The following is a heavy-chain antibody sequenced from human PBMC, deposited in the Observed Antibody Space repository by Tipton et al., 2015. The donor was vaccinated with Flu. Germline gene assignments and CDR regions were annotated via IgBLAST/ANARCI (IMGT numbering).Heavy chain of an antibody. CDR1: GDSIGSNYY. Sequence: LRLSCSLSGDSIGSNYYWGWIRQAPGKGLEWIGNIYHRGNTYHNPSLKSRVTISVDTSKNQFSLKLSSVTAADTAVYYCARHTGDSVRGVIDYWGQGTLVTVSS. V-gene: IGHV4-38-2*01. CDR2: IYHRGNT. D-gene: IGHD3-10*02. CDR3: ARHTGDSVRGVIDY. J-gene: IGHJ4*02.